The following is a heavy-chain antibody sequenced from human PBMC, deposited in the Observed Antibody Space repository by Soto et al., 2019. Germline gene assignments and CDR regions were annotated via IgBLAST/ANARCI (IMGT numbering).Heavy chain of an antibody. V-gene: IGHV4-59*08. D-gene: IGHD6-19*01. CDR3: ARHSPQWLVRHYYYYMDV. CDR2: IYYSGST. J-gene: IGHJ6*03. CDR1: GGSISSYY. Sequence: SETLSLTCTVSGGSISSYYWSWIRQPPGKGLEWIGYIYYSGSTNYNPSLKSRVTISVDTSKNQFSLKLSSVTAADTAVYYCARHSPQWLVRHYYYYMDVWGKGTTVTVSS.